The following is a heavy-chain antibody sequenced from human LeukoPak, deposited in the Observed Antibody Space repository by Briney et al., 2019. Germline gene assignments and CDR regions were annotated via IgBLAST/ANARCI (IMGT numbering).Heavy chain of an antibody. Sequence: GGSLRLPCAASGFTFSTYWMTWVRQAPGQGLEWVANINQDGSGKYYVDSMKGRFTISRDNAKNSLYLQINSLRAEDTAVYYCARDRSSGCDYWGQGTLVSVSS. CDR2: INQDGSGK. D-gene: IGHD3-22*01. J-gene: IGHJ4*02. CDR1: GFTFSTYW. CDR3: ARDRSSGCDY. V-gene: IGHV3-7*01.